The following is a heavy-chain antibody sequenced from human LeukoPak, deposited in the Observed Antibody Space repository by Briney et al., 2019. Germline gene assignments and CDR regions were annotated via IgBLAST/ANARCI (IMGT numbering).Heavy chain of an antibody. V-gene: IGHV3-7*01. D-gene: IGHD6-19*01. CDR1: GFTFSTHW. Sequence: PGGSLRLSCAASGFTFSTHWMIWVRQAPGEGLEWVANIKQDGSEKQYVDSVKGRFTISRDNAKNSLYLQMNSLRAEDTAVYYCASGTGWIFDYWGQGTLVTVSS. CDR3: ASGTGWIFDY. J-gene: IGHJ4*02. CDR2: IKQDGSEK.